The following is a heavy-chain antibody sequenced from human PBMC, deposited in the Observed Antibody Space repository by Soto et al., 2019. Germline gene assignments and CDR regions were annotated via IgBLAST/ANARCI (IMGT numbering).Heavy chain of an antibody. CDR3: ARDSLTPIGYDSSGYYRPLFDY. Sequence: ASVKLSCKASGYTFTSYYMHWVRQAPGQGLEWMGIINPSGGSTSYAQKFQGRVTMTRDTSTSTVYMELSSLRSEDTAVYYCARDSLTPIGYDSSGYYRPLFDYWGQGTLVTVSS. CDR2: INPSGGST. V-gene: IGHV1-46*01. J-gene: IGHJ4*02. CDR1: GYTFTSYY. D-gene: IGHD3-22*01.